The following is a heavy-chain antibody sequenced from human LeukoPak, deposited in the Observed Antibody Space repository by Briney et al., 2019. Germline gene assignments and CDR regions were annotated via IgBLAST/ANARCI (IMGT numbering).Heavy chain of an antibody. CDR1: GGTFSSYA. V-gene: IGHV1-69*04. Sequence: SVKVSCKASGGTFSSYAISWVRQAPGQGLEWMGRIIPILGIANYAQKFQGRVTITADKSTSTAYMELSSLRSEDTAVYYCAKVAPYNWNYWLFDYWGQGTLVTVSS. CDR3: AKVAPYNWNYWLFDY. J-gene: IGHJ4*02. CDR2: IIPILGIA. D-gene: IGHD1-7*01.